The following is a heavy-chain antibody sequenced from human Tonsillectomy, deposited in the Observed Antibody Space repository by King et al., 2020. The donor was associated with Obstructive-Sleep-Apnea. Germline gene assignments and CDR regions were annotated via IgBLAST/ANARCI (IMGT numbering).Heavy chain of an antibody. V-gene: IGHV4-31*03. CDR2: IYFSGST. J-gene: IGHJ4*02. D-gene: IGHD4-23*01. Sequence: QLQESGPGLVKPSQTLSLTCTVSGVSISSGGSYWSWIRQHPGKGLAWIGYIYFSGSTYSNPSLKKRVTISVDTSKNQFSLKLSSVTAADTAVYYCARIIIGNSDYFDYWGQGTLVTVSS. CDR1: GVSISSGGSY. CDR3: ARIIIGNSDYFDY.